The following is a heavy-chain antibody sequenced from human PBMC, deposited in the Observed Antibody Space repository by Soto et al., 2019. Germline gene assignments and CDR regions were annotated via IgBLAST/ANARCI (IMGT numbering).Heavy chain of an antibody. CDR3: ARVGYVDYYYFDY. J-gene: IGHJ4*02. Sequence: PSETLSLTCTVSGGSISSGDYYWSWIRQPPGKGLEWIGYIYYSGSTYYNPSLKSRVTISVDTSKNQFSLKLSSVTAADTAVYYCARVGYVDYYYFDYWGQGTLVTVSS. V-gene: IGHV4-30-4*01. CDR1: GGSISSGDYY. D-gene: IGHD4-17*01. CDR2: IYYSGST.